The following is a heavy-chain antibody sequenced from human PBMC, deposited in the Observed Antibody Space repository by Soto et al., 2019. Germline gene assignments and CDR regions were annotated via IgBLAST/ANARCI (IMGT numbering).Heavy chain of an antibody. CDR1: GFTFSSYG. J-gene: IGHJ6*03. CDR3: AKVKYSSSWGYYYYYMDV. CDR2: ISYDGSNK. D-gene: IGHD6-13*01. V-gene: IGHV3-30*18. Sequence: GGSLRLSCAASGFTFSSYGMHWVRQAPGKGLEWVAVISYDGSNKYYADSVKGRFTISRDNSKNTLYLQMNSLRAEDTAVYYCAKVKYSSSWGYYYYYMDVWGKGTTVTVSS.